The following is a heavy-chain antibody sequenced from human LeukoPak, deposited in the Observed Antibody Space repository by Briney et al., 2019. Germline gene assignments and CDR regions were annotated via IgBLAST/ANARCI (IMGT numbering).Heavy chain of an antibody. V-gene: IGHV4-39*01. CDR1: GGSISSSSYY. CDR2: IYYSGST. D-gene: IGHD1-26*01. J-gene: IGHJ4*02. Sequence: SETLSLTCTVSGGSISSSSYYWCWIRQPPGKRLEWIGSIYYSGSTYYNPSLKSRVTISVDTSKNQFSLKLSSVTAADTAVYYCAMDSGSYSFDSWGQGTLVTVSS. CDR3: AMDSGSYSFDS.